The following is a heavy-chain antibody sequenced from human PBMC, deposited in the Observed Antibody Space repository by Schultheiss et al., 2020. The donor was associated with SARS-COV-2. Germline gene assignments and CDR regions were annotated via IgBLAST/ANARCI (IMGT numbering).Heavy chain of an antibody. CDR3: AKVGGGSETLGY. CDR1: GFTFSNAW. D-gene: IGHD2-15*01. V-gene: IGHV3-48*01. CDR2: ISSSSSTI. J-gene: IGHJ4*02. Sequence: GGSLRLSCAVSGFTFSNAWMSWVRQAPGKGLEWVSYISSSSSTIYYADSVKGRFTISRDNSKNTLYLQMNSLRAEDTAVYYCAKVGGGSETLGYWGQGTLVTVSS.